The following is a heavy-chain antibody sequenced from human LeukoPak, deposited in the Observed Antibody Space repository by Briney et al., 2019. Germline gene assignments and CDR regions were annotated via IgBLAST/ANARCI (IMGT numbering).Heavy chain of an antibody. V-gene: IGHV4-38-2*02. J-gene: IGHJ3*02. CDR2: IYHSGST. Sequence: NPSETLSLTCTVSGYSISSGYYWGWIRQPPGKGLEWIGSIYHSGSTYYNPSLKSRVTISEDTSKNQFSLKLSSVTAADTAVYYCARDPVNSAFDIWGQGTMVTVSS. CDR1: GYSISSGYY. CDR3: ARDPVNSAFDI.